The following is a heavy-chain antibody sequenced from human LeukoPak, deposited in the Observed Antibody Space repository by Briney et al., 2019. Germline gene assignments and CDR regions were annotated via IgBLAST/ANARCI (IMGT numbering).Heavy chain of an antibody. CDR2: IKQDGSEK. Sequence: PGGSLRLSCAASGFTFSSYWMSWVRQAPGKGLEWVANIKQDGSEKYYVDSVKGRFTISRDNAKNSLYLQMNSLRAEDTAVYYCARTDTTRILKDYYMDVWGKGTTVTVSS. CDR3: ARTDTTRILKDYYMDV. CDR1: GFTFSSYW. D-gene: IGHD2-15*01. V-gene: IGHV3-7*01. J-gene: IGHJ6*03.